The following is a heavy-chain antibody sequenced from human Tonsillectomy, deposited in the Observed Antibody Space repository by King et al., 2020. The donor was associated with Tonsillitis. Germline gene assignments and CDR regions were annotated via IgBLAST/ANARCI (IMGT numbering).Heavy chain of an antibody. CDR3: ARAANYYDSSGDYYVDYFDY. J-gene: IGHJ4*02. Sequence: QVQLQQSGPRLVKPSQTLSLTCAISGDSVSSNSAIWTWIRQSPSRGLEWLGRTYFRSKWYNDYALSVKSRITINPDTSKNQFSLQLNSVTHEDTAVYYCARAANYYDSSGDYYVDYFDYWGQGTLVTVSS. D-gene: IGHD3-22*01. CDR1: GDSVSSNSAI. V-gene: IGHV6-1*01. CDR2: TYFRSKWYN.